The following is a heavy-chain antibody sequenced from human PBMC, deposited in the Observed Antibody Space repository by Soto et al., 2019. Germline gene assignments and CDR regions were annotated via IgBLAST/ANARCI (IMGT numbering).Heavy chain of an antibody. CDR2: ISYDGSNK. V-gene: IGHV3-30-3*01. D-gene: IGHD4-4*01. CDR3: ARPLWRDDYNWGYFDL. CDR1: GFTFSSYA. J-gene: IGHJ2*01. Sequence: QVQLVESGGCVVQPGRSLRLSCAASGFTFSSYAMHWVRQAPGKGLEWVAVISYDGSNKYYADSVKGRFTISRDNCKNTLYLQMNSLRAEDTAVYYCARPLWRDDYNWGYFDLWGRGTLVTVSS.